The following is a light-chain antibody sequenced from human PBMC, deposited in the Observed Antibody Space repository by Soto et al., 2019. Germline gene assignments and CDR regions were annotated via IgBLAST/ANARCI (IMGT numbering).Light chain of an antibody. V-gene: IGKV1-5*03. J-gene: IGKJ2*01. CDR2: KAS. Sequence: DIQMTQSPSTLSASVGDRVTITCRARQSISSWLAWYQQKPGKAPKLLIYKASSLESGVPSRFSGSGSATEFTLTISSLQPDDFATYYCQHYTHYMYTFGQGTKLEIK. CDR1: QSISSW. CDR3: QHYTHYMYT.